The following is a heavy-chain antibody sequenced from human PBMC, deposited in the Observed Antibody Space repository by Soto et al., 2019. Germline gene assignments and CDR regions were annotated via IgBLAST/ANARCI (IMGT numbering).Heavy chain of an antibody. V-gene: IGHV3-33*01. CDR3: ARPTGDDSYKGGFDY. Sequence: PGGSLRLSCAASGFVFKSYGMHWVRQAPGKGLEWVAVIWYDGSDKQYADSVKGRFTISRDNSKNTLYLQMNSLRAEDTALYYCARPTGDDSYKGGFDYWGQGTLVTVSS. CDR2: IWYDGSDK. D-gene: IGHD5-18*01. J-gene: IGHJ4*02. CDR1: GFVFKSYG.